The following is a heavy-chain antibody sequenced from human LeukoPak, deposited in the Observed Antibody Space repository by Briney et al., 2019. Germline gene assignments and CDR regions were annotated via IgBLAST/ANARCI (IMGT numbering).Heavy chain of an antibody. CDR1: GGSISSGGDS. CDR3: ARVNDYGDYGRYYFDY. J-gene: IGHJ4*02. V-gene: IGHV4-30-2*01. CDR2: IYHSGSA. D-gene: IGHD4-17*01. Sequence: SESLSLTCAVSGGSISSGGDSWNWIRQPPGKGLERIGYIYHSGSAYYNPSLKSRVTISVDGSKQFSLKLTSVTAADTAVYYCARVNDYGDYGRYYFDYWGQGTLVTVSS.